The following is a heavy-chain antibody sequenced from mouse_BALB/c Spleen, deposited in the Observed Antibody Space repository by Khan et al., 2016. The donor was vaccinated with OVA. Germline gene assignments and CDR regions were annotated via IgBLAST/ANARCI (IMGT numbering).Heavy chain of an antibody. CDR1: GYSITSDYA. J-gene: IGHJ4*01. D-gene: IGHD2-13*01. CDR2: ITSTGST. CDR3: ARSLYYSDSYAMDY. V-gene: IGHV3-2*02. Sequence: EVQLQESGPGLVKPSQSLSLTCTVTGYSITSDYAWNWNRQLPGNKMEWMGYITSTGSTTYNPSLKSRNSFTRDTSTNQSYLHLNSVTTEDTATYYCARSLYYSDSYAMDYWGQGTSVTVSS.